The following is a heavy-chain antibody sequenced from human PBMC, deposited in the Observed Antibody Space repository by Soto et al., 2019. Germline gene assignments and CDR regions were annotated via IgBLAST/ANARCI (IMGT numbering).Heavy chain of an antibody. CDR2: IRSSGRSI. V-gene: IGHV3-48*03. Sequence: GGSLRLSCVGSGFTFSSYEMNWVRQAPGKGLEWDSNIRSSGRSINYADSVKGRFTISRDNAKNSLYLQMNSLRAEDTAVYYCTRVRDSNDYWGQGTLVTVSS. CDR1: GFTFSSYE. D-gene: IGHD3-22*01. CDR3: TRVRDSNDY. J-gene: IGHJ4*02.